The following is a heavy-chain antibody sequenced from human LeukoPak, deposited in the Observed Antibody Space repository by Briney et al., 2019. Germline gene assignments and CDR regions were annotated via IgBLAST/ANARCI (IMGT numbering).Heavy chain of an antibody. J-gene: IGHJ4*02. D-gene: IGHD2-8*01. V-gene: IGHV3-33*01. CDR1: GFSFNTYG. CDR2: IWYDGSNK. Sequence: GGSLRLSCAASGFSFNTYGMHWVRQAPGKGLEWVALIWYDGSNKYYTDSMKGRFTISRDNSKNTLYLQMNSLRAEDMAVYYCARDPNGFLLDYWGQGTLVTVSS. CDR3: ARDPNGFLLDY.